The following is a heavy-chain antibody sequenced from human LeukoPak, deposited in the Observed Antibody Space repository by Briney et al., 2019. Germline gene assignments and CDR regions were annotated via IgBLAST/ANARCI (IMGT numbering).Heavy chain of an antibody. CDR1: GDSLSNHY. CDR3: ARAKDNYRGNDAFDI. D-gene: IGHD4/OR15-4a*01. CDR2: IHAVEGT. V-gene: IGHV4-59*11. Sequence: SETLSLTCTVSGDSLSNHYWDWVRQPPGKGLEWIGEIHAVEGTNYNPSLKSRVTMSVDTSKNQFSLKLTSVTAADTAVYYCARAKDNYRGNDAFDIWGQGTMVAVSS. J-gene: IGHJ3*02.